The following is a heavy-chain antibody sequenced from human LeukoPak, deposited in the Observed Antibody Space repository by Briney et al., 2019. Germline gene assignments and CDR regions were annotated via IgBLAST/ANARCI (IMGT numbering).Heavy chain of an antibody. CDR2: ISGSSSYI. J-gene: IGHJ4*02. Sequence: GGSLRLSCAASGFTFSSYTMSWVRQAPGKGLEWVSSISGSSSYIYYADSVKGRFTISRDNAKNSLYLQMNSLRAEDTAVYYCAREKGVGSGYYSEYDYWGQGTLVTVSS. CDR3: AREKGVGSGYYSEYDY. V-gene: IGHV3-21*01. D-gene: IGHD3-22*01. CDR1: GFTFSSYT.